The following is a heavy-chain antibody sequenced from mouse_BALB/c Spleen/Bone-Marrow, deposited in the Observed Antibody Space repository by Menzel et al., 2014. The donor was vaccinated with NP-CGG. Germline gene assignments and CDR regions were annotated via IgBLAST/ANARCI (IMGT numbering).Heavy chain of an antibody. CDR3: ARWGTTVVDAMDY. V-gene: IGHV1S56*01. Sequence: QVQLQQSGPELVKPGASVRISRKASGYTFTSYYIHWVKQRPGQGLEWIGWIYPGNVNAKYNEKFKGKATLTADKSSSTAYMQLSSLTSEDSAVYFCARWGTTVVDAMDYWGQGTSVTVSS. D-gene: IGHD1-1*01. J-gene: IGHJ4*01. CDR2: IYPGNVNA. CDR1: GYTFTSYY.